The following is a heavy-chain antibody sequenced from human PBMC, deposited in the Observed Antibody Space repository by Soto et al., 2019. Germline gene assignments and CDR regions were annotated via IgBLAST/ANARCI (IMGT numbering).Heavy chain of an antibody. D-gene: IGHD3-10*01. J-gene: IGHJ6*02. CDR3: ARDGSSGSYYKGYYYGMDV. Sequence: SVKVSCKASGGTFSSYAISWVRQAPGQGLEWMGGIIPIFGTANYAQKFQGRVTITADESTSTAYMELSSLRSEDTAVYYCARDGSSGSYYKGYYYGMDVWGQGTTVTVSS. CDR1: GGTFSSYA. CDR2: IIPIFGTA. V-gene: IGHV1-69*13.